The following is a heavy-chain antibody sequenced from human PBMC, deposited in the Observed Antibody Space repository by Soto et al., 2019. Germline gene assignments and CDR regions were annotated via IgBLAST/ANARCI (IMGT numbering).Heavy chain of an antibody. V-gene: IGHV3-23*01. J-gene: IGHJ6*02. Sequence: GGSLRLSCAASGFTFSSYAMSWVRQAPGKGLEWVSAISGSGGSTYYADSVKGRFTISRDNSKNTLYLQMNSLRAEDTAVYYCAKVAYGYYRTYYYYGMDVWGQGTTVTVSS. D-gene: IGHD4-17*01. CDR3: AKVAYGYYRTYYYYGMDV. CDR1: GFTFSSYA. CDR2: ISGSGGST.